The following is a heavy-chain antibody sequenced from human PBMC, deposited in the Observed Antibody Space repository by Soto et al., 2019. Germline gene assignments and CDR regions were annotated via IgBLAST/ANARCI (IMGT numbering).Heavy chain of an antibody. J-gene: IGHJ6*02. Sequence: SVKVSCKASGGTFSSYAISWVRQAPGQGLEWMGGIIPIFGTANYAQKFQGRVTITADESTSTAYMELSSLRSEDTAVYYCARGNYDFWSGYHADLYYYYVMDVWGQGTTVTVSS. CDR1: GGTFSSYA. CDR2: IIPIFGTA. V-gene: IGHV1-69*13. CDR3: ARGNYDFWSGYHADLYYYYVMDV. D-gene: IGHD3-3*01.